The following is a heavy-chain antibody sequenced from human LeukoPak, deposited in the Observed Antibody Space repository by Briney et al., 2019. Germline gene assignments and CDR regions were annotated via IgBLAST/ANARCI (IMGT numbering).Heavy chain of an antibody. CDR2: ISYDGSNK. Sequence: GGSLRLSCAASGFTFSSYGMHWVRQASGKGLEWVAVISYDGSNKYYADSVKGRFTISRDNSKNTLYLQMNSLRAEDTAVYYCAKGRWSGELIPFDYWGQGTLVSVSS. V-gene: IGHV3-30*18. D-gene: IGHD3-10*01. J-gene: IGHJ4*02. CDR3: AKGRWSGELIPFDY. CDR1: GFTFSSYG.